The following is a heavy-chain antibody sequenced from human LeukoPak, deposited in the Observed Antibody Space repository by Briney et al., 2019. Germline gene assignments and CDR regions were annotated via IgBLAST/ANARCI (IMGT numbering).Heavy chain of an antibody. Sequence: GGSLRLSCAASGFTFSSYSMSWVRQAPGKGLEWVSSITSSSNIYYADSVKGRFTISRDNARNTLHLEMHSLRVEDTAVYFCATVGGKRYSHLYIWGVGPVDSWGQGTLVAVSS. D-gene: IGHD3-16*01. V-gene: IGHV3-21*01. CDR2: ITSSSNI. CDR1: GFTFSSYS. CDR3: ATVGGKRYSHLYIWGVGPVDS. J-gene: IGHJ5*01.